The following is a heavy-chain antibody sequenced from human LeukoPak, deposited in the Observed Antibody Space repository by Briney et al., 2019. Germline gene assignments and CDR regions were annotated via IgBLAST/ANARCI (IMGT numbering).Heavy chain of an antibody. CDR1: GFSFSNYG. Sequence: GGSLRLSCAASGFSFSNYGMHWVRQAPGKGLEWVALVSNDGSDKHYPDSVKGRFTISRDNSKNTLYLQMNSLRVEDTAVYYCAKDLALGPDYFDYWGQGTLVTVSS. CDR3: AKDLALGPDYFDY. J-gene: IGHJ4*02. D-gene: IGHD7-27*01. CDR2: VSNDGSDK. V-gene: IGHV3-30*18.